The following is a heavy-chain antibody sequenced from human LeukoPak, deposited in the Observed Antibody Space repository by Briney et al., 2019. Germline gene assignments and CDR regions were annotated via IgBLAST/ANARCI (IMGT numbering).Heavy chain of an antibody. CDR1: GFTFSSYW. CDR2: ISGSGGGT. CDR3: VKDLGRYRNNCFDY. V-gene: IGHV3-23*01. J-gene: IGHJ4*02. D-gene: IGHD1-26*01. Sequence: GGSLRLSCAASGFTFSSYWMSWVRQAPEKGLEWVSTISGSGGGTYYADSVKGRFTISRGDSKNTLYLQMNSLRAEDTAVYYCVKDLGRYRNNCFDYWGQGTLVTVSS.